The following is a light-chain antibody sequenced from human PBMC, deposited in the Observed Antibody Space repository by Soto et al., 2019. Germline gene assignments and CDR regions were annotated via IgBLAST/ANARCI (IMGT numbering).Light chain of an antibody. CDR1: RDITRY. J-gene: IGKJ2*01. V-gene: IGKV1-9*01. CDR2: LAS. CDR3: QQLNSNPPT. Sequence: DIQLTQSPSLLSASVGDRVTITCRASRDITRYLAWYQQRPGKAPNLLIYLASTLQSGVPSRFSGSGSGAEFTLTINSLQPEDFATYYCQQLNSNPPTFGQGTKLEIK.